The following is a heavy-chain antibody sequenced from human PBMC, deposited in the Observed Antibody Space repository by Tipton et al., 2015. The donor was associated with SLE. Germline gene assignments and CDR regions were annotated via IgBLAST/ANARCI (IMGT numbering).Heavy chain of an antibody. CDR2: IYSGGTT. CDR3: ARSRDTIGSHYMDV. J-gene: IGHJ6*03. V-gene: IGHV4-4*07. D-gene: IGHD3-9*01. Sequence: PGLVKPSETLSLNCTVSGYSIGSGYFLTWIRQPPGTRLEWIGRIYSGGTTNYNPSLNSRVTMSLDTSKNQFSQRVNSVTAADTAGDYCARSRDTIGSHYMDVWGKGTTVTVSS. CDR1: GYSIGSGYF.